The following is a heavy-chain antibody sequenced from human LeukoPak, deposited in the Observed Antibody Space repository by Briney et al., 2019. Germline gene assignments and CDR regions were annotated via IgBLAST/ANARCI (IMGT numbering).Heavy chain of an antibody. V-gene: IGHV4-34*01. J-gene: IGHJ4*02. CDR2: INHSGST. D-gene: IGHD3-22*01. CDR1: GGSFSGYY. CDR3: ASIHYYDSSGYYYYFDY. Sequence: PSGTLSLTCAVYGGSFSGYYWSWIRQPPGKGLEWIGKINHSGSTNYNPSLKSRVTISVDTSKNQFSLKLSSVTAADTAVYYCASIHYYDSSGYYYYFDYWGQGTLVTVSS.